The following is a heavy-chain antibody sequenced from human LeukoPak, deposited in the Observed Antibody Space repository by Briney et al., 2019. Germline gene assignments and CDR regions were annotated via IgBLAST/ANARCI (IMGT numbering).Heavy chain of an antibody. Sequence: PSETLSLTCAVYGGSFSGYYWSWIRQPPGKGLEWIGEINHSGGTNYNPSLKSRVTISVDTSKNQFSLKLSSVTAADTAVYYCATPSRAGYYDSIRRHGYDAFDIWGQGTMVTVSS. CDR2: INHSGGT. D-gene: IGHD3-22*01. V-gene: IGHV4-34*01. CDR1: GGSFSGYY. J-gene: IGHJ3*02. CDR3: ATPSRAGYYDSIRRHGYDAFDI.